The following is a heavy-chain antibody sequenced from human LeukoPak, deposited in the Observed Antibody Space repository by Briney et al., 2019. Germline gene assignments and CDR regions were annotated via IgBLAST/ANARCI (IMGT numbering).Heavy chain of an antibody. CDR2: INPNSGGT. CDR1: RYTFTGYY. J-gene: IGHJ6*03. Sequence: AAVKVSCKASRYTFTGYYLHWVRPAPGQGLEWMGWINPNSGGTHYAQTFQGRVTMTRDTSISTAYREPSRLRSDDTAVYYCARDLYDFWSGRAGYMDVWGKGTTVTVSS. V-gene: IGHV1-2*02. CDR3: ARDLYDFWSGRAGYMDV. D-gene: IGHD3-3*01.